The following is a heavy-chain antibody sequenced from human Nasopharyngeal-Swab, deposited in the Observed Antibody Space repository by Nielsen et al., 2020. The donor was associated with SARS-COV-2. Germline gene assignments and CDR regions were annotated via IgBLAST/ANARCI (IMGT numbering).Heavy chain of an antibody. V-gene: IGHV1-46*01. D-gene: IGHD5-18*01. J-gene: IGHJ4*02. CDR2: INPSGGST. Sequence: ASVKVSCKASGYTFTSYYMHWVRQAPGQGLEWMGIINPSGGSTSYAQKFQGRVTLTRDTSTSTVYMELSSLRSEDTAVYYCARDRRSGLDTGVVCDYWGQGSLVTVSS. CDR1: GYTFTSYY. CDR3: ARDRRSGLDTGVVCDY.